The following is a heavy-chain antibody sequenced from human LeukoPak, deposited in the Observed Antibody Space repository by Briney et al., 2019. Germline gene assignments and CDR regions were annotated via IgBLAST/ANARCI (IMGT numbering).Heavy chain of an antibody. V-gene: IGHV3-11*04. Sequence: GGSLRLSCAASGFSFSDYYMSWIRQAPGKGLEWLSYISSSSSTIYYADSVKGRFTISRDNAKNSLYLQMNSLRAEDTAVYYCAREKSWSRDYWGQGTLVTVSS. D-gene: IGHD2-8*01. CDR3: AREKSWSRDY. CDR1: GFSFSDYY. J-gene: IGHJ4*02. CDR2: ISSSSSTI.